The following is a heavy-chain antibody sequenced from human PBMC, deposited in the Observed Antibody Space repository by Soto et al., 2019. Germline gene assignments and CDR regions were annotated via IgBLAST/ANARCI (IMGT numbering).Heavy chain of an antibody. CDR2: INAHSGGT. Sequence: ASVKVSCKASGFSFTGYYIHWLRQAPGQGLEWMGWINAHSGGTNYAQKFQGRVTMTWDTSLNTAYMELSSLMFEDTAVYYCARPPGYVSDWYYFDLWGQGTLVTVSS. CDR3: ARPPGYVSDWYYFDL. CDR1: GFSFTGYY. V-gene: IGHV1-2*02. J-gene: IGHJ4*02. D-gene: IGHD3-9*01.